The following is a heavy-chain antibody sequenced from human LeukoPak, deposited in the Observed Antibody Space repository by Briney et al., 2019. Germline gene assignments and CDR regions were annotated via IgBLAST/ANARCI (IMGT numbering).Heavy chain of an antibody. CDR2: ISAYNGNT. V-gene: IGHV1-18*04. CDR1: RYTFTSYC. Sequence: AASVKVSCKASRYTFTSYCISWVRQAPGQGLEWMGWISAYNGNTNYAQKLQGRVTMTTDTSTSTAYMELRSLRSDDTAVYYCARSSSSTSCYGDDDYWGQGTLVTVSS. J-gene: IGHJ4*02. D-gene: IGHD2-2*01. CDR3: ARSSSSTSCYGDDDY.